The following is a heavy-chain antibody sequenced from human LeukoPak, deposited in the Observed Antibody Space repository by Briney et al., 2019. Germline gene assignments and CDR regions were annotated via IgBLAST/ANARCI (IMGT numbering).Heavy chain of an antibody. CDR1: GFTFSSYA. V-gene: IGHV3-23*01. D-gene: IGHD4-11*01. J-gene: IGHJ4*02. CDR2: ISGSGGST. Sequence: PGGSLRLSCAASGFTFSSYAMSWVRQAPGKGLEWVSGISGSGGSTYYADFVKGRFTISRDNSENTLYLQMNGLRAEDTAVYYCAKVTVRSANYFDYWAQGTLVTVSS. CDR3: AKVTVRSANYFDY.